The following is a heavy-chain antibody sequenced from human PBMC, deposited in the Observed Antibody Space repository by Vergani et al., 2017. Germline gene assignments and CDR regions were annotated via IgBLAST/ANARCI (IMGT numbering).Heavy chain of an antibody. Sequence: QVQLVQSGAEVKKPGSSVKVSCKASGGTFSSYAISWVRQAPGQGLVWMGRIIPIFGTANYAQKFQGRVTITADESTSTAYMELSSLRSEDTAVYYCARAHPSTVTTWTTNYYYYGMDVWGQGTTVTVSS. J-gene: IGHJ6*02. D-gene: IGHD4-17*01. CDR1: GGTFSSYA. V-gene: IGHV1-69*13. CDR2: IIPIFGTA. CDR3: ARAHPSTVTTWTTNYYYYGMDV.